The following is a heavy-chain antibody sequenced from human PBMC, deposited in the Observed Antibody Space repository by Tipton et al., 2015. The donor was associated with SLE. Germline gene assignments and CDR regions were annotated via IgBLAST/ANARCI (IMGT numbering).Heavy chain of an antibody. V-gene: IGHV4-4*07. D-gene: IGHD3-22*01. J-gene: IGHJ4*02. CDR3: ARSFDSGGYYDF. CDR2: IYSSGST. Sequence: LRLSCTVSGGSISSYYWNWIRQSAGKGLEWIGRIYSSGSTNYSPSLKSRVSMSVDTSTNQFSLKMTSVTAADTAVYYCARSFDSGGYYDFWGQGTLVNASS. CDR1: GGSISSYY.